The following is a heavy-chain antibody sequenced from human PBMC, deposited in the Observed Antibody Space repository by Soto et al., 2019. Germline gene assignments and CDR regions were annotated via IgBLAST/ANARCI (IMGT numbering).Heavy chain of an antibody. D-gene: IGHD6-13*01. CDR3: ASHSLHSSSWHNWFDP. J-gene: IGHJ5*02. CDR1: GGSISSSSYY. CDR2: INDSGNT. Sequence: QLQLQESGPGLVKPSETLSLTCTVSGGSISSSSYYWGWIRQPPGKGLEWIGTINDSGNTYYNPTLTSRVPISVDASKNQFSLKLSSVTAADTAVYYCASHSLHSSSWHNWFDPWGQGTLVTVSS. V-gene: IGHV4-39*01.